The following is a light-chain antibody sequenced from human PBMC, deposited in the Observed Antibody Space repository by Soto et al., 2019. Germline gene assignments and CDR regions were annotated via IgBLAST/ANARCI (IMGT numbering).Light chain of an antibody. CDR1: QDIGSQ. CDR2: SAS. CDR3: QQVKTFPRT. Sequence: DIQMTQSPSSMSASVGDRVTITCRASQDIGSQLGWYQQKPGKAPILLIHSASTLQRGVPFRFSGSGSGTEFTLTISSLQSEDFATYYCQQVKTFPRTFGQGTKVEIE. J-gene: IGKJ1*01. V-gene: IGKV1-12*01.